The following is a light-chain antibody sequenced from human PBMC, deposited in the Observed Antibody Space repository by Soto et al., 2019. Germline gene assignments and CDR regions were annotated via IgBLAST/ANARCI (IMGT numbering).Light chain of an antibody. CDR3: LQLNTYPWT. Sequence: DIHMTQSPSSLSASVGYILSITCRASQVIANDLGWYQQKPGKAPKRLIYAASTLQSGVPSRLRGSGYGTELTITISSMQTEDVETYYCLQLNTYPWTFGQGTKVDIK. CDR2: AAS. J-gene: IGKJ1*01. V-gene: IGKV1-17*01. CDR1: QVIAND.